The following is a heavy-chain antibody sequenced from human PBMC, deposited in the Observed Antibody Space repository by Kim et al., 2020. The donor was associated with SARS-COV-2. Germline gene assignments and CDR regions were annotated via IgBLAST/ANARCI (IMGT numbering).Heavy chain of an antibody. J-gene: IGHJ6*02. D-gene: IGHD6-6*01. CDR2: INHSGST. CDR1: GGSFSGYY. V-gene: IGHV4-34*01. Sequence: SETLSLTCAVYGGSFSGYYWSWIRQPPGKGLEWIGEINHSGSTNYNPSLKSRVTISVDTSKNQFSLKLSSVTAADTAVYYCARGLSKQLPPRYGMDVWGQGTTVTVSS. CDR3: ARGLSKQLPPRYGMDV.